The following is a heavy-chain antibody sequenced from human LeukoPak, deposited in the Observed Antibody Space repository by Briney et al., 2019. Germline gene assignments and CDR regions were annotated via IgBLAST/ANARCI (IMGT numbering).Heavy chain of an antibody. Sequence: SQTLSLTCAISGDSVSSNSAAWNWIRQSPSIGLEWLGRTYYRSKWYNDYAVSVKSRITINPDTSKNQFSLQLNSVTPEDTAVYYCASSPSSGWYRSFDYWGQGTLVTVSS. V-gene: IGHV6-1*01. CDR1: GDSVSSNSAA. D-gene: IGHD6-19*01. CDR2: TYYRSKWYN. J-gene: IGHJ4*02. CDR3: ASSPSSGWYRSFDY.